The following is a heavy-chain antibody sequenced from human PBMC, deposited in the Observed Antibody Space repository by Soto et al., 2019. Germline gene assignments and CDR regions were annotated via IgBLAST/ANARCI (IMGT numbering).Heavy chain of an antibody. V-gene: IGHV1-8*01. CDR1: GYTFTSYD. Sequence: VASVKVSCKASGYTFTSYDINWVRQATGQGLEWMGWMNPNSGNTGYAQKFQGRVTMTRNTSISTAYMELSSLRSEDTAVYYCARSGYSIRWYYYYYYGMGVCGQGNTVTVSS. CDR3: ARSGYSIRWYYYYYYGMGV. D-gene: IGHD6-13*01. J-gene: IGHJ6*02. CDR2: MNPNSGNT.